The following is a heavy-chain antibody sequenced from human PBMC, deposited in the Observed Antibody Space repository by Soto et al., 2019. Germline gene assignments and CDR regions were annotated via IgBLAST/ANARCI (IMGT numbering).Heavy chain of an antibody. D-gene: IGHD1-1*01. CDR1: GFSFRTHA. CDR2: ISDTGEST. V-gene: IGHV3-23*01. Sequence: PGGSLRLSCAASGFSFRTHAMSWVRQAPGKGLEWVSGISDTGESTYFADSVQGRFTISRDNSKNTLSLQMNSLRAEDTATYFCAKCIGISRFGVDVWGQGTTVTVS. CDR3: AKCIGISRFGVDV. J-gene: IGHJ6*02.